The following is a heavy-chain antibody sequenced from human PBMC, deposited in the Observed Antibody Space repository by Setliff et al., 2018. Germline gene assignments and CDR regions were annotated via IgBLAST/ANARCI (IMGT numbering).Heavy chain of an antibody. Sequence: ASVKVSCKASGYTLINYGISWVRQAPGQGLEWMGWIGAYTGNTNYAQKFQGRVTMTTDTSTSTAYMELRSLRSDDTAVYYCSRLVRYCTRTSCQRASGDDYWGQGTLVT. V-gene: IGHV1-18*01. CDR3: SRLVRYCTRTSCQRASGDDY. D-gene: IGHD2-2*01. J-gene: IGHJ4*02. CDR2: IGAYTGNT. CDR1: GYTLINYG.